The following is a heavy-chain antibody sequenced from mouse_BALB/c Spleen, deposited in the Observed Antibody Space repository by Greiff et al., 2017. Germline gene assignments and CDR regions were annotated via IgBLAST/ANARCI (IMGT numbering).Heavy chain of an antibody. CDR3: ARKDYGSHFDY. Sequence: EVKLMESGAELVRPGALVKLSCKASGFNIKDYYMHWVKQRPEQGLEWIGWIDPENGNTIYDPKFQGKASITADTSSNTAYLQLSSLTSEDTAVYYCARKDYGSHFDYWGQGTTLTVSS. CDR2: IDPENGNT. D-gene: IGHD1-1*01. CDR1: GFNIKDYY. J-gene: IGHJ2*01. V-gene: IGHV14-1*02.